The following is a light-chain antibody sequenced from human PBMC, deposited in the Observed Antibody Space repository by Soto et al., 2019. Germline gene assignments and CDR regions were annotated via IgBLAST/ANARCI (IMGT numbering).Light chain of an antibody. CDR2: ECS. V-gene: IGLV2-23*01. Sequence: QSALTQPASVSGSPGQSITISCTGTSSDVGCYNLVSWYQQHPGKAPKLMIYECSKRPSGVSNRFSASQSGNTASRTISWLQAEDEADYYCCSYAGGSVVFGGGTKLTVL. J-gene: IGLJ2*01. CDR3: CSYAGGSVV. CDR1: SSDVGCYNL.